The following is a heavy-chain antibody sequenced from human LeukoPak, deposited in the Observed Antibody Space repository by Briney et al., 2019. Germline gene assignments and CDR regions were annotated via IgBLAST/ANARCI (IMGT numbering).Heavy chain of an antibody. J-gene: IGHJ3*02. Sequence: PGGSLRLSCAASGFTFSNYGMNWVRQAPGKGLEWVSFTDTSGNYIYYGDSVKARFTISRDNAKNLVFLQMNGLRAEDTAVYYCARGRSITLLRGVAMSDGFDIWGQGAMVAVSS. CDR2: TDTSGNYI. V-gene: IGHV3-21*01. D-gene: IGHD3-10*01. CDR1: GFTFSNYG. CDR3: ARGRSITLLRGVAMSDGFDI.